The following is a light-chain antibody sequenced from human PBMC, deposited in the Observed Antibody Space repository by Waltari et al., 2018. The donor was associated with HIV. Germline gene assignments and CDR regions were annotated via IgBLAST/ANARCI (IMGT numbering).Light chain of an antibody. CDR3: MQALQTPT. J-gene: IGKJ1*01. V-gene: IGKV2-28*01. Sequence: EIVMTQSPLSLTVTPGEPASISCKSSQSLVHTDGRSCLDGYLQKPGQSPQLLIYLGSNRASGVPERFSGSGSGRDFTLKISAVAPEDVGTYSCMQALQTPTFGQGTRVEVK. CDR1: QSLVHTDGRSC. CDR2: LGS.